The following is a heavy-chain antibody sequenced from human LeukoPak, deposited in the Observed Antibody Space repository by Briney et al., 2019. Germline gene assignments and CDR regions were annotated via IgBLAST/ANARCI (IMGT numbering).Heavy chain of an antibody. D-gene: IGHD2-2*01. V-gene: IGHV3-33*01. CDR3: ARAGDHIVVVPAAKYYYYGMDV. J-gene: IGHJ6*02. CDR2: IWYDGSNK. Sequence: GGCLRLSCAASGFTFSSYGMHWVRQAPGKGLEWVAVIWYDGSNKYYADSVKGRFTISRDNSKNTLYLQMNSLRAEDTAVYYCARAGDHIVVVPAAKYYYYGMDVWGQGTTVTVSS. CDR1: GFTFSSYG.